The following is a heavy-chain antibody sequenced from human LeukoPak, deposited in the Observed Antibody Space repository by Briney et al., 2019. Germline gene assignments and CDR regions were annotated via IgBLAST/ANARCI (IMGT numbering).Heavy chain of an antibody. D-gene: IGHD6-19*01. CDR2: IYHSGST. V-gene: IGHV4-38-2*01. J-gene: IGHJ4*02. Sequence: SETLSLTCAVSGYSISSGYYWGWIRQPPGKGLEWTGSIYHSGSTYYNPSLKSRVTISVDTSKNQFSLKLSSVTAADTAVYYCRLGIAVAGNDYWGQGTLVTVSS. CDR3: RLGIAVAGNDY. CDR1: GYSISSGYY.